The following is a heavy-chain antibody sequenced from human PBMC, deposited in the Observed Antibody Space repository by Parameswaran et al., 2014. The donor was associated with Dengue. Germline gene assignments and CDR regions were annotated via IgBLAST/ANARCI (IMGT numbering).Heavy chain of an antibody. CDR2: INPNSGGT. D-gene: IGHD2-15*01. Sequence: WVRQAPGQGLEWMGWINPNSGGTNYAQKFQGRVTMTRDTSISTAYMELSRLRSDDTAVYYCARDRAGYCSGGSCYPSAYWGQGTLVTVSS. V-gene: IGHV1-2*02. J-gene: IGHJ4*02. CDR3: ARDRAGYCSGGSCYPSAY.